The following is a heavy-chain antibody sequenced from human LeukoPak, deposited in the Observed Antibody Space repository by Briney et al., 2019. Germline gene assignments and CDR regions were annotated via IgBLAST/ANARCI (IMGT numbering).Heavy chain of an antibody. CDR3: SRRFDC. V-gene: IGHV3-48*02. CDR1: GFTFSDYS. CDR2: IDGSGDTI. J-gene: IGHJ4*02. Sequence: GESLRLSCAASGFTFSDYSMNWVRQAPGKGLEWVSYIDGSGDTIYYADSVKGRFTISRDNAKNSLDLQMNSLRDEDTAVYYCSRRFDCWGQGTLVTVSS.